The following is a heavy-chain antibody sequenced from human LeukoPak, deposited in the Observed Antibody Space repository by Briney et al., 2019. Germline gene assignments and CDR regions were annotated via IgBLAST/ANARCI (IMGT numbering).Heavy chain of an antibody. CDR3: AKVSPGYCSGGSCPYYFDY. CDR2: ISGGGGST. CDR1: GFTFSSYA. V-gene: IGHV3-23*01. Sequence: GGSLRLSCAASGFTFSSYAMSWFPRAPGKGLEWASAISGGGGSTYYADSVKGRFTISRDNSKNTLYLQMNSLRAEDTAVYYCAKVSPGYCSGGSCPYYFDYWGQGTLVTVSS. D-gene: IGHD2-15*01. J-gene: IGHJ4*02.